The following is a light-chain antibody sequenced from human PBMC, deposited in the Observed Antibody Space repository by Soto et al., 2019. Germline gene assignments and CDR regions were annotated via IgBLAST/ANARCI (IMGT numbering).Light chain of an antibody. J-gene: IGLJ1*01. V-gene: IGLV2-11*01. Sequence: QSVLTQPRSVSGSPGQSVTISCTGTSSDVGGYSYVSWYQQHPDEAPKVMIHDVGKRPSGVPDRFSGSKSGNTASLTISGLQAEDEADYYCCSYAGTFTYVFGTGNKVTVL. CDR1: SSDVGGYSY. CDR2: DVG. CDR3: CSYAGTFTYV.